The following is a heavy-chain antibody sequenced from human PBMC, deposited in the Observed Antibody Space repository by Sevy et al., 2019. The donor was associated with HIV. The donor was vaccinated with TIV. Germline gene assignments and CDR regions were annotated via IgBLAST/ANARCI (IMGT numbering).Heavy chain of an antibody. CDR3: ARPYGSGSWEAFDI. J-gene: IGHJ3*02. CDR1: GFTFNTYT. Sequence: GGSLRLSCAASGFTFNTYTMNWVRQAPGEGLEWVSSISSSGNYIYYADSVKGRLTISRDNAKNSLFLQMNNLRAEETAVYYCARPYGSGSWEAFDIWGQGTMVTVSS. V-gene: IGHV3-21*01. CDR2: ISSSGNYI. D-gene: IGHD3-10*01.